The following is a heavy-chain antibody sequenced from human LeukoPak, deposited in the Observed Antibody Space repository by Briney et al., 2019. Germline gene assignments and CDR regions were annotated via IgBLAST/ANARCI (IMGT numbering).Heavy chain of an antibody. CDR2: ISAYNGNT. V-gene: IGHV1-18*01. CDR3: ANFPYDSGSYSGY. J-gene: IGHJ4*02. CDR1: GYTFTCYG. D-gene: IGHD1-26*01. Sequence: EAAVKVSCNASGYTFTCYGISWVRQAPGQGLELMGWISAYNGNTNYAQKLQVRVTMTTYTSTSTAYMELRSLRSDDTAVYYCANFPYDSGSYSGYWGQGTLVTVSS.